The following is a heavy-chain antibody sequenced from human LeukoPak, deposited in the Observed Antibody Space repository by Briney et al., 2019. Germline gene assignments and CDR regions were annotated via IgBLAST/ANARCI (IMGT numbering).Heavy chain of an antibody. CDR1: GFTFSSYA. Sequence: GGSLRLSCAASGFTFSSYAMAWVREAPGKGLEWVSAVSGSGGSTYYADSVKGRFTISRDNSKSTLYLQMNSLRAEDTAVYYCAKDGSGYSYGYDYWGQGTLVTVSS. V-gene: IGHV3-23*01. CDR2: VSGSGGST. J-gene: IGHJ4*02. D-gene: IGHD5-18*01. CDR3: AKDGSGYSYGYDY.